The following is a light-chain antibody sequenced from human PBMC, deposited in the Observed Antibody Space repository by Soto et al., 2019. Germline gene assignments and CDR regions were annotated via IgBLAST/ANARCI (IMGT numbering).Light chain of an antibody. CDR3: QQYNSYSRT. Sequence: IQMTESPSCVSGAVGDRVTMTCRASQSISKYLNVYQQKPGKAPQLLIYAASSLQSGVPSRFSGSGSGTEFTLTISSLQPDDFATYYCQQYNSYSRTFGQGTKVDI. CDR2: AAS. CDR1: QSISKY. J-gene: IGKJ1*01. V-gene: IGKV1-5*01.